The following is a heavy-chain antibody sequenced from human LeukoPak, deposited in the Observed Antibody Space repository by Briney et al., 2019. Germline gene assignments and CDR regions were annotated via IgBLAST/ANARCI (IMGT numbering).Heavy chain of an antibody. CDR3: ARDKPSNYYDSSGPLDY. D-gene: IGHD3-22*01. Sequence: GASVTVSCKASGYTFTSYYMHWVRQAPGQGLEWMGIINPSGGSTSYAQKFQGRVTMTRDMSTSTVYMELSSLRSEDTAVYYCARDKPSNYYDSSGPLDYWGQGTLVTVSS. V-gene: IGHV1-46*01. CDR1: GYTFTSYY. J-gene: IGHJ4*02. CDR2: INPSGGST.